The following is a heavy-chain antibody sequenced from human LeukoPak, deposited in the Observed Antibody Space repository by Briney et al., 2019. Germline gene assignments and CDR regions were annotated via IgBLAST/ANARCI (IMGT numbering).Heavy chain of an antibody. CDR1: GGSLSSSSYY. J-gene: IGHJ4*02. Sequence: PSETLSLTCTVSGGSLSSSSYYWGWIRQPPGKGLEWIGSIYYSGSTYYNPSLKSRVTISVDTSKNQFSLKLSSVTAADTAVYYCARPSTTAGTLDYWGQGTLVTVSS. V-gene: IGHV4-39*07. CDR2: IYYSGST. D-gene: IGHD6-19*01. CDR3: ARPSTTAGTLDY.